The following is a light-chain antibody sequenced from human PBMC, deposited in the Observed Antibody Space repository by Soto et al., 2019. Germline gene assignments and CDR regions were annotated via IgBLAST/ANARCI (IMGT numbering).Light chain of an antibody. CDR1: QTISNT. CDR3: QQYKSWPPIT. CDR2: GAS. V-gene: IGKV3D-15*01. Sequence: EIVRTQSPGTLSLSPGERYTLSCMASQTISNTFLAWYQQRPGQAPRLLIYGASGRAAGIPDRFSGTGSGTEFTLTISSLKSEDYAVYYCQQYKSWPPITFGQGTRLEIK. J-gene: IGKJ5*01.